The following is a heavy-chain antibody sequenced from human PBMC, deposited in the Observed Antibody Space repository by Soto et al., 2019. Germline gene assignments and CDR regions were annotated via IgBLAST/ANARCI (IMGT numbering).Heavy chain of an antibody. CDR2: ISWDGGST. CDR1: GFTFDDYT. V-gene: IGHV3-43*01. J-gene: IGHJ4*02. Sequence: EVQLVESGGVVVQPGGSLRLSCAASGFTFDDYTMHWVRQAPGKGLEWVSLISWDGGSTYYADSAKGRFTISRDNSKNSLYLQMNSLRTEDTALYYCAKDWAWGIAASGVFDYWGQGTLVTVSS. D-gene: IGHD6-13*01. CDR3: AKDWAWGIAASGVFDY.